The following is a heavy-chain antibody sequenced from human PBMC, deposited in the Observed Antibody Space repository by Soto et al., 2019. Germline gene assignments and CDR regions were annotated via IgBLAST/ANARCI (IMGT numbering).Heavy chain of an antibody. V-gene: IGHV1-18*01. CDR1: GFIFTSSA. CDR2: IGAGNGNT. CDR3: ARFGSSSSWYGGYYMDV. J-gene: IGHJ6*03. Sequence: ASVKVSCKTSGFIFTSSAVQWVRQARGQRLEWMGWIGAGNGNTNYAQKLQGRVTMTTDTSTSTAYMELRSLRSDDTAVYYCARFGSSSSWYGGYYMDVWGKGTTVTVSS. D-gene: IGHD6-13*01.